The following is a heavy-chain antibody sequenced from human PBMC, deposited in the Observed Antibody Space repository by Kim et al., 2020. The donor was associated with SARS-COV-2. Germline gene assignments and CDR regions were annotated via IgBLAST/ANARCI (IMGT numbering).Heavy chain of an antibody. CDR2: ISSSSSYI. CDR1: GFTFSSYS. Sequence: GGSLRLSCAASGFTFSSYSMNWVRQAPGKGLEWVSSISSSSSYIYYADSVKGRFTISRDNAKNSLYLQMNSLRAEDTAVYYCARDAESEGDAFDIWGQGTMVTVSS. J-gene: IGHJ3*02. V-gene: IGHV3-21*01. CDR3: ARDAESEGDAFDI.